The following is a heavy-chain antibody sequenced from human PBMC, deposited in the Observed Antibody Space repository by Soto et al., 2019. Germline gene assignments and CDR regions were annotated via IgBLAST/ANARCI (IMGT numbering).Heavy chain of an antibody. Sequence: GGSLRLSCAASGFTVSRHYMSWVRQAPGKGLEWVSVIYAGGSTYYADSVKGRFTISRDNSKKTLYLQMNSLRAEDTAVYYCASSYYYDSSGYPLFDYWGQGTLVTVSS. CDR1: GFTVSRHY. V-gene: IGHV3-66*01. D-gene: IGHD3-22*01. J-gene: IGHJ4*02. CDR3: ASSYYYDSSGYPLFDY. CDR2: IYAGGST.